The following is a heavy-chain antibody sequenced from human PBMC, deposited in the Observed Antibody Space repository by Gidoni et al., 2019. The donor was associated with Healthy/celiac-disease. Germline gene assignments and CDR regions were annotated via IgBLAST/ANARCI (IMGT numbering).Heavy chain of an antibody. D-gene: IGHD3-22*01. Sequence: QVQLQQWGAGLLKPSETLSLTCAVYGGSFRGYYWSWIRQPPGKGLEWIGEINHSGSTNYNPSLKSRVTISVDTSKNQFSLKLSSVTAADTAIYYCARAEVIYYDSSGYKDYYFDYWGQGTLVTVSS. CDR2: INHSGST. CDR1: GGSFRGYY. CDR3: ARAEVIYYDSSGYKDYYFDY. V-gene: IGHV4-34*01. J-gene: IGHJ4*02.